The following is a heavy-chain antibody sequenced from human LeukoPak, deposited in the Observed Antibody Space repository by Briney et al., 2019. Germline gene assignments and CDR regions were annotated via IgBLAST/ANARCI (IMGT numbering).Heavy chain of an antibody. CDR3: ARVVAGRRFDP. Sequence: PSETLSLTCTVSGGSISSYHWSWIRQPPGKGLEGIGYIYYSGSTNYNPSLKSRVTISVDTSKTQFSLKVNSVTAADTAVYYCARVVAGRRFDPWGQGTLVTVSS. D-gene: IGHD6-19*01. V-gene: IGHV4-59*01. J-gene: IGHJ5*02. CDR1: GGSISSYH. CDR2: IYYSGST.